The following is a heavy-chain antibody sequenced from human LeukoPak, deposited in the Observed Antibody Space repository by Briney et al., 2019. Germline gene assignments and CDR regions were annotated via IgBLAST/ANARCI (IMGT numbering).Heavy chain of an antibody. D-gene: IGHD2-2*01. CDR3: ASSDCSSSGCQIFGSEAFDF. CDR1: GDSMSRNY. V-gene: IGHV4-59*01. CDR2: IYYRGGT. Sequence: SETLSLTCTVSGDSMSRNYWSWIRQSPGKELEGIGYIYYRGGTNYNPSLRGRVTLSVDTSKSQVSLKVNSVTAADTAIYYCASSDCSSSGCQIFGSEAFDFWGPGTLVTVSS. J-gene: IGHJ1*01.